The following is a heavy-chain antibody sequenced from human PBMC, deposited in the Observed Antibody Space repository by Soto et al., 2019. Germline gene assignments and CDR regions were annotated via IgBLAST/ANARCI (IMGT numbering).Heavy chain of an antibody. CDR3: AREPSYDILTGYYLGYFDY. CDR1: GGSISSGGYY. Sequence: PSETLSLSCTVSGGSISSGGYYWSWIRQHPGKGLEWIGYIYYSGSTYYNPSLKSRVTISVDTSKNQFSLKLSSVTAADTAVYYCAREPSYDILTGYYLGYFDYWGQGTLVTVSS. CDR2: IYYSGST. V-gene: IGHV4-31*03. J-gene: IGHJ4*02. D-gene: IGHD3-9*01.